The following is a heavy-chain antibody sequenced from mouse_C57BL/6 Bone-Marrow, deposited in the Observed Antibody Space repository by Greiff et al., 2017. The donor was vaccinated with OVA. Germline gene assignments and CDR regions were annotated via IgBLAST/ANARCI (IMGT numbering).Heavy chain of an antibody. V-gene: IGHV5-4*03. J-gene: IGHJ4*01. CDR3: ARGGYLPYAMDY. Sequence: EVKVVESGGGLVKPGGSLKLSCAASGFTFSSYAMSWVRQTPEKRLEWVATISDGGSYTYYPDNVKGRFTISRDNAKNNLYLQMSHLKSEDTAMYYCARGGYLPYAMDYWGQGTSVTVS. D-gene: IGHD5-1*01. CDR1: GFTFSSYA. CDR2: ISDGGSYT.